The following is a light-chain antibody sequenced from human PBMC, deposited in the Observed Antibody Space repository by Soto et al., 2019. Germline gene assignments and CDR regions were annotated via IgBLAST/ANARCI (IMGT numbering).Light chain of an antibody. J-gene: IGKJ2*01. CDR3: MQALQTPYT. CDR1: QSLLHSNGYNY. Sequence: DIVMTQSPLSLPVTPGEPASISCRSSQSLLHSNGYNYLDWYLQKPGQSPQLLIYLGSNRASGVPDRFSGSGSGTDFTLKISRVEAEEVGVYYGMQALQTPYTFGQGTKREI. CDR2: LGS. V-gene: IGKV2-28*01.